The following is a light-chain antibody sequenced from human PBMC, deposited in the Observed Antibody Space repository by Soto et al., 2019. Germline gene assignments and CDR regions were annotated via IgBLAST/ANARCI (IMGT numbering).Light chain of an antibody. V-gene: IGKV3-20*01. J-gene: IGKJ1*01. CDR1: QSVSSNY. Sequence: ESVLTQSPGTLSLSPGEGATLSCRASQSVSSNYLAWYQQKPGQAPRLLIYGASSRATGIPDRFSGSGSGTDFTLTISRLEPEDFAVYYCQQYGGSPPQTFGQGTKVDIK. CDR3: QQYGGSPPQT. CDR2: GAS.